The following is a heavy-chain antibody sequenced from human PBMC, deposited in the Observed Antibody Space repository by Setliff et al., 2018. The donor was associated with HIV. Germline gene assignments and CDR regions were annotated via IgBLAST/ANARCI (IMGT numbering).Heavy chain of an antibody. J-gene: IGHJ6*02. CDR3: ARGQEMYLMVTMLGGYYYYHMDV. CDR2: IVLMSNTA. D-gene: IGHD3-10*02. CDR1: GGTFSSYA. V-gene: IGHV1-69*06. Sequence: ASVKVSCKASGGTFSSYAISWVRQAPGQGLEWMGGIVLMSNTADYAPKFQGRVTITADKSTSTAYMELSSLRSEDTAVYYCARGQEMYLMVTMLGGYYYYHMDVWGQGTPVTVSS.